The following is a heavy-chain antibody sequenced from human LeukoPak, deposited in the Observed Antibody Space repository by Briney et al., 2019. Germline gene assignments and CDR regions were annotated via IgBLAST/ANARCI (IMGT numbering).Heavy chain of an antibody. J-gene: IGHJ3*02. D-gene: IGHD4-17*01. V-gene: IGHV4-4*07. CDR2: IYCSGIS. CDR1: GGSISNYL. Sequence: PSETLSLTCAVSGGSISNYLWSWVRQTAGKGLEWFGRIYCSGISDYNPSLKTRVTMSVDTSKNQLSLEVRSVTAADTAVYYCARGTGEATREAFDIWGLGTMVTVSS. CDR3: ARGTGEATREAFDI.